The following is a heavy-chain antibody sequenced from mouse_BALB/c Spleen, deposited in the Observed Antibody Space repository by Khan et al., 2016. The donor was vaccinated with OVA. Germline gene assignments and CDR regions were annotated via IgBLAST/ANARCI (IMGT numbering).Heavy chain of an antibody. D-gene: IGHD1-1*01. CDR1: GFSLTNYG. J-gene: IGHJ3*01. CDR3: VRPNYGSAWFAD. CDR2: IWAGGST. Sequence: VELVESGPGLVAPSQTLSITCTVSGFSLTNYGVHWVRQPPREGLEWLGVIWAGGSTTYNSALMSRLSISKDNSKSRVFFKMNSLQTNDTAMDSCVRPNYGSAWFADWGQGTMVTVSA. V-gene: IGHV2-9*02.